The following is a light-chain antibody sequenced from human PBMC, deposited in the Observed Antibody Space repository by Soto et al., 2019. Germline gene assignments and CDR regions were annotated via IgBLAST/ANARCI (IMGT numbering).Light chain of an antibody. CDR3: QQRNNWPPT. Sequence: EIVLTQSPATLSLSPGETATLSCRASQSVSNFLAWYQQKPGQAPRLLIYETDHRATGIPDRFSGSGSGTDFALTITSLEPEDFAVYHCQQRNNWPPTFGQGSNLEIK. CDR1: QSVSNF. CDR2: ETD. J-gene: IGKJ2*01. V-gene: IGKV3-11*01.